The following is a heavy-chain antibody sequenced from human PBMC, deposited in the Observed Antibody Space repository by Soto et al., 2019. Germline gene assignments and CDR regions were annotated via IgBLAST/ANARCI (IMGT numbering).Heavy chain of an antibody. Sequence: EVQLVESGGGLVKPGGSLRLSCAASGFTFSSNSMIWVRQAPGKGLEWVSYIDSTSMHIYYADSVKGRFTITRDNAKKSVYLQMTSLRAEYTAVYYCARLVGAYQHYIDYWGQGTLVTVSS. CDR1: GFTFSSNS. V-gene: IGHV3-21*02. D-gene: IGHD1-26*01. J-gene: IGHJ4*02. CDR2: IDSTSMHI. CDR3: ARLVGAYQHYIDY.